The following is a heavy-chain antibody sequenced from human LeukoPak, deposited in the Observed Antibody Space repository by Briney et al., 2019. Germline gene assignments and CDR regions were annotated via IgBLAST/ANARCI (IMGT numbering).Heavy chain of an antibody. D-gene: IGHD3-22*01. J-gene: IGHJ4*02. Sequence: ASVKVSCKTSGYIFAGYYLNWVRQAPGQGPEWMGWIIPKTGGTDYAQKFQGRVTMTRDTSISTAYMELSRLRSDDTAVYYCAAYYDSSGYYYDYWGQGTLVTVSS. CDR2: IIPKTGGT. CDR3: AAYYDSSGYYYDY. V-gene: IGHV1-2*02. CDR1: GYIFAGYY.